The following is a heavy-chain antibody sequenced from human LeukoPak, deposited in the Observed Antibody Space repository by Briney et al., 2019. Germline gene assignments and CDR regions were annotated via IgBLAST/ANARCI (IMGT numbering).Heavy chain of an antibody. J-gene: IGHJ6*03. CDR3: AKDEGGSGWYGYYYYMDV. D-gene: IGHD6-19*01. CDR1: GFTFSSYE. CDR2: ISSSGSTI. Sequence: GGSLRLSCAASGFTFSSYEMNWVRQAPGKGLEWVSYISSSGSTIYYADSVKGRFTISRDNAKNSLYLQMNSLRAEDTAVYYCAKDEGGSGWYGYYYYMDVWGKGTTVTISS. V-gene: IGHV3-48*03.